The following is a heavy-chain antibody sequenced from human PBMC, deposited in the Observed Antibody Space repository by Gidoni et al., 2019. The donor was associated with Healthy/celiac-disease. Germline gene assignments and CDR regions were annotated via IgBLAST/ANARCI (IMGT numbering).Heavy chain of an antibody. CDR3: ARDSSSWYGDYYYGMDV. CDR1: GFTVSRNY. CDR2: IYSGGST. V-gene: IGHV3-53*02. D-gene: IGHD6-13*01. J-gene: IGHJ6*02. Sequence: EVQLVETGGGLIQPGGSLRLSCAASGFTVSRNYMSWVRQAPGKGLEWVSVIYSGGSTYYADSVKGRFTISRDNSKNTLYLQMNSLRAEDTAVYYCARDSSSWYGDYYYGMDVWGQGTTVTVSS.